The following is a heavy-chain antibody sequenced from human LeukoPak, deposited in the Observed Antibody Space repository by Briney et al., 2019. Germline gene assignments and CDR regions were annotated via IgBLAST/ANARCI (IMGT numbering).Heavy chain of an antibody. D-gene: IGHD1-26*01. CDR2: IYSGDTT. J-gene: IGHJ4*02. V-gene: IGHV3-66*01. CDR3: ARDRGGSYLYYFDY. Sequence: GRSLRLSCAASGFTVSSNYMSWVRQAPGKRLEWVSVIYSGDTTYYADSVKGRFTISRDNSKNTLYLQMSSLRAEDTAVYYCARDRGGSYLYYFDYWGQGTLVTVSS. CDR1: GFTVSSNY.